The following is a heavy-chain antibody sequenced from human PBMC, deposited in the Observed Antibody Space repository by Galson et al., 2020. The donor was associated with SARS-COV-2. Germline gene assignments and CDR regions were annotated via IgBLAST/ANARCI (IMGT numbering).Heavy chain of an antibody. D-gene: IGHD6-13*01. CDR1: GFTFSTYG. CDR3: ARDRWVASSIAAADDDWIDP. J-gene: IGHJ5*02. CDR2: IWYDGSNK. V-gene: IGHV3-33*01. Sequence: QAGGSLRLSCEASGFTFSTYGMHWVRQAPGKGLEWVAVIWYDGSNKYYGDSVKGRFTVSRDNSKNTLYLQMSSLRAEDTAVYYCARDRWVASSIAAADDDWIDPWGQGTLVTVSS.